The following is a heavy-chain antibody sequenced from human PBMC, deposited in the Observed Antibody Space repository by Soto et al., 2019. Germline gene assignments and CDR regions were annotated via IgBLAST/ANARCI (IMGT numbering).Heavy chain of an antibody. CDR1: GYTFTSYG. CDR2: ISAYNGNT. CDR3: ARGTRSWLRLRYYYYMDV. D-gene: IGHD5-12*01. V-gene: IGHV1-18*01. Sequence: PLALVKVSCKASGYTFTSYGISWVRQAPGQGLEWMGWISAYNGNTNYAQKLQGRVTMTTDTSTSTAYMELRSLRSDDTAVYYCARGTRSWLRLRYYYYMDVWGKGTTVTVSS. J-gene: IGHJ6*03.